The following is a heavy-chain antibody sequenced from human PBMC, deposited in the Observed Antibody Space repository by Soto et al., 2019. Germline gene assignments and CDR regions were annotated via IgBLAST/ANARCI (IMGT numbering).Heavy chain of an antibody. CDR3: AKVGSYGYGSNSDVEY. D-gene: IGHD5-18*01. Sequence: QVQLVESGGGVVQPGSSLRLSCAVSGFTFRNYGMHWVRQAPGKGLEWVALISYDGSAQYYGESVKGRFTISRDSSKNTLYLDVSSLRLEDTAVYYCAKVGSYGYGSNSDVEYWGQGTMVTVSS. V-gene: IGHV3-30*18. CDR2: ISYDGSAQ. J-gene: IGHJ4*02. CDR1: GFTFRNYG.